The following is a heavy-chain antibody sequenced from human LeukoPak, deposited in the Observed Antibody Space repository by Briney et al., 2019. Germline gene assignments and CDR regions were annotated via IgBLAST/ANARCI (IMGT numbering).Heavy chain of an antibody. J-gene: IGHJ4*02. Sequence: PGGSLRLSCAASGFTFSSYAMSWVRQAPGKGLEWVSAISGSGGSTYYADSVEGRFTISRDNSKNTLYLQMNSLRAEDTAVYYCAKTYSSGWTKFDYWGQGTLVTVSS. V-gene: IGHV3-23*01. CDR2: ISGSGGST. D-gene: IGHD6-19*01. CDR1: GFTFSSYA. CDR3: AKTYSSGWTKFDY.